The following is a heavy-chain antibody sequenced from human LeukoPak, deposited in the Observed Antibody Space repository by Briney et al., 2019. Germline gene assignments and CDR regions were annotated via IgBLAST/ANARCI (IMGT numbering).Heavy chain of an antibody. Sequence: SETLSLTCAVYGGSFSGYYWSWIRQPPGKGLEWIGEINHSGSTNYNPSLKGRVTISVDTSKNQFSLKLSSVTAADTAVYYCARVSPAGITFGGPTIYWGQGTLVTVSS. CDR2: INHSGST. CDR3: ARVSPAGITFGGPTIY. J-gene: IGHJ4*02. V-gene: IGHV4-34*01. D-gene: IGHD3-16*01. CDR1: GGSFSGYY.